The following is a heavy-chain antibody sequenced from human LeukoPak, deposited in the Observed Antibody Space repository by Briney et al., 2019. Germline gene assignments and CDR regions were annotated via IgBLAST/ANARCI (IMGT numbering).Heavy chain of an antibody. Sequence: HPGGSLRLSCAASGFTFSSYAMSWVRQAPGKGLEWVSAISGSGGSTYYADSVKGRFTISRDTSKNTMYMQMNSLRAEDTAVYYCASMGASIYGSYYFEYWGQGALVTVSS. V-gene: IGHV3-23*01. J-gene: IGHJ4*02. CDR2: ISGSGGST. D-gene: IGHD3-10*01. CDR1: GFTFSSYA. CDR3: ASMGASIYGSYYFEY.